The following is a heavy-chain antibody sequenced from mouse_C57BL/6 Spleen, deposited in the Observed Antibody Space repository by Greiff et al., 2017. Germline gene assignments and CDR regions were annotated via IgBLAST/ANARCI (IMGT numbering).Heavy chain of an antibody. CDR1: GYTFTSYW. D-gene: IGHD1-1*01. CDR2: IYPGSGST. Sequence: QVQLQQPGAELVKPGASVKMSCKASGYTFTSYWITWVKQRPGQGLEWIGDIYPGSGSTNYNEKFKSKATLTVDTSSSTAYMQLSSRTSEDSAVYYCARGDYYGSIDWYFDVWGTGTTVTVSS. V-gene: IGHV1-55*01. CDR3: ARGDYYGSIDWYFDV. J-gene: IGHJ1*03.